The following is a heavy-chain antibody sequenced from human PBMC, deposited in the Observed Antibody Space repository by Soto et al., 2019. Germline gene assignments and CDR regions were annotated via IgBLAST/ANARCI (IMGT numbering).Heavy chain of an antibody. Sequence: QVQLVESGGGVVQPGRSLRLPCAASGFTFSSFGMHWVRQAPGKGLEWVAVASYDGSYKYYADSVKGRFTISRDNSKNTLYLQMNSLRAEYPAVYYCAKERSVVATTPDFDYWGQGTLVTVSS. V-gene: IGHV3-30*18. CDR1: GFTFSSFG. D-gene: IGHD5-12*01. CDR3: AKERSVVATTPDFDY. CDR2: ASYDGSYK. J-gene: IGHJ4*02.